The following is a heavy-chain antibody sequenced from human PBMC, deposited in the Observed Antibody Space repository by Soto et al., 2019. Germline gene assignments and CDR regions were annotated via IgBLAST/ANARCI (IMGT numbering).Heavy chain of an antibody. J-gene: IGHJ4*02. V-gene: IGHV3-30*18. CDR1: GFTFCNYG. D-gene: IGHD6-19*01. CDR2: ISYDGHNK. Sequence: WGSLRLSCTASGFTFCNYGIHFFRRSPVKWLEWVAVISYDGHNKNYADSVRGRFTISRDNSNNTVHLQMSSLRSDDTSVYYCVKDVGPKAVAGDFDYWGPGTLVTVSS. CDR3: VKDVGPKAVAGDFDY.